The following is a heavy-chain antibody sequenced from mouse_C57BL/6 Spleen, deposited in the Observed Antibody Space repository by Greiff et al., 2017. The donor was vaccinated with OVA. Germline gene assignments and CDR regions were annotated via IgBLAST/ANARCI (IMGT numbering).Heavy chain of an antibody. J-gene: IGHJ4*01. CDR1: GYTFTDYN. Sequence: VQLQQSGPELVKPGASVKMSCKASGYTFTDYNMHWVKQSHGKSLEWIGYINPNNGGTSYNQKFKGKATLTVNKSSSTAYMELRSLTSEDSAVYYCARRGYGNSYAMDYWGQGTSVTVSS. CDR2: INPNNGGT. CDR3: ARRGYGNSYAMDY. V-gene: IGHV1-22*01. D-gene: IGHD2-10*02.